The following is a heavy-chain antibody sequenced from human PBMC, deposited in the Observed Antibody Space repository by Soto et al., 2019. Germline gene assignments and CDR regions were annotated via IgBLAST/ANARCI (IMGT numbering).Heavy chain of an antibody. Sequence: LSLTCTVSRGSVSSGVYYLSWIRQHPGEGLEWIGNIYYNGRPYYNPSLKSRVSISLDTSKNQFSLRLTSVTAADTAVYYCARVLRDYDSSGYFYVPNWFDPWGQGTLVTVSS. V-gene: IGHV4-31*03. CDR2: IYYNGRP. CDR3: ARVLRDYDSSGYFYVPNWFDP. CDR1: RGSVSSGVYY. J-gene: IGHJ5*02. D-gene: IGHD3-22*01.